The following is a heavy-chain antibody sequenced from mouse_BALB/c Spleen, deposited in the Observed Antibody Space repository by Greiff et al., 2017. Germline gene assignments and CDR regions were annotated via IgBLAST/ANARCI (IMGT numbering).Heavy chain of an antibody. CDR1: GYTFTSYY. Sequence: VQLQQSGPELVKPGASVRISCTASGYTFTSYYIHWVKQRPGQGLEWIGWIYPGNVNTKYNEKFKGKATLTADKSSSTAYMQLSSLTSEDSAVYFCAREVRRRDVDKWGQGTTRTVSS. J-gene: IGHJ2*01. CDR3: AREVRRRDVDK. V-gene: IGHV1S56*01. CDR2: IYPGNVNT. D-gene: IGHD2-14*01.